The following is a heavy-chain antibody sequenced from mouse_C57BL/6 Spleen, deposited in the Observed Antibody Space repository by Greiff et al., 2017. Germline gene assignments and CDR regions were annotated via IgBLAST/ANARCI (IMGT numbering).Heavy chain of an antibody. CDR1: GYTFTSYW. CDR2: LDPSDSYT. CDR3: ARRRGSSHFDY. J-gene: IGHJ2*01. Sequence: QVQLQQPGAELVMPGASVKLSCKASGYTFTSYWMHWVKQRPGQGLEWIGELDPSDSYTNYNQKFKGKSTLTVDKSSSTAYMQLSSLTSEDSAVYYCARRRGSSHFDYWGQGTTLTVSS. D-gene: IGHD1-1*01. V-gene: IGHV1-69*01.